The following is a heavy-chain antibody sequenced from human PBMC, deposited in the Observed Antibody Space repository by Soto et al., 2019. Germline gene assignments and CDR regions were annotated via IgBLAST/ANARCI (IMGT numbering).Heavy chain of an antibody. V-gene: IGHV4-31*03. J-gene: IGHJ5*02. Sequence: QVQLQQSGPGLVKPSQTLSISCSVSNGSISSDGYYWTWVRQHPGKGLEWIGYRYYTGSDYYNPSLNGRVSISVDTAENKFYLTLTSVTAADTAVYYCARGFRTTAGWFDAWGQGALVTVSS. CDR2: RYYTGSD. D-gene: IGHD6-13*01. CDR1: NGSISSDGYY. CDR3: ARGFRTTAGWFDA.